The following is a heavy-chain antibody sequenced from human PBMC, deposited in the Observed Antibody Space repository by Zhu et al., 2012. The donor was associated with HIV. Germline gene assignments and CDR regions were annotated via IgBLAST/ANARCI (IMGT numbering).Heavy chain of an antibody. CDR2: IYHSGST. V-gene: IGHV4-38-2*02. J-gene: IGHJ6*02. D-gene: IGHD1-1*01. Sequence: QVQLQESGPGLVKPSETLSLTCAVSGYSISSGYYWGWIRQPPGKGLEWIGSIYHSGSTYYNPSLKSRVTISVDTSKNQFSLKLSSVTAADTAVYYCARDGTVGDYYVRYGRLGPRATVTGLL. CDR1: GYSISSGYY. CDR3: ARDGTVGDYYVRYGR.